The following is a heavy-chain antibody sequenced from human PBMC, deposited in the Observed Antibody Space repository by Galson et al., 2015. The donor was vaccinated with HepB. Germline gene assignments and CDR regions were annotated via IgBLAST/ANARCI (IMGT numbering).Heavy chain of an antibody. CDR2: IWYDGSNK. J-gene: IGHJ3*02. CDR3: ARPGYCSGGSCTDAFDI. CDR1: GFTFSSYG. Sequence: SLRLSCAASGFTFSSYGMHWVRQAPGKGLEWVAVIWYDGSNKYYADSVKGRFTISRDNSKNTLYLQMNSLRAEDTAVYYCARPGYCSGGSCTDAFDIWGQGTMVTVSS. V-gene: IGHV3-33*08. D-gene: IGHD2-15*01.